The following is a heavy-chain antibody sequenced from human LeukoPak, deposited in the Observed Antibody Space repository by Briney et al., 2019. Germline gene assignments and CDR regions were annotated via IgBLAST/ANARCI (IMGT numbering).Heavy chain of an antibody. V-gene: IGHV3-53*01. CDR2: IYSGGST. J-gene: IGHJ4*02. Sequence: PGGSLRLSCAASGFTVSSNYMSWVRQAPGKGLEWVSVIYSGGSTYYADSVKGRFTISRDNSKNTLYLQMNSLRAEDTAVYYCARSYGGNPTSPGYYFDYWGQGTLVTVSS. CDR1: GFTVSSNY. D-gene: IGHD4-23*01. CDR3: ARSYGGNPTSPGYYFDY.